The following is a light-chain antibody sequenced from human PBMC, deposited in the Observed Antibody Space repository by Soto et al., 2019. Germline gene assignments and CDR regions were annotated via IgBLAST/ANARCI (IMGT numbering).Light chain of an antibody. CDR1: QSVSSY. CDR2: DAS. J-gene: IGKJ5*01. Sequence: EILMTQSPATLSVSPGDRATVSCRASQSVSSYLAWYQQKPGQAPRLLIYDASNRATGIPVRFSGSGSGTDFTLTISSLEPEDFALYYCQQRNNWPITFGQGTRLEIK. V-gene: IGKV3-11*01. CDR3: QQRNNWPIT.